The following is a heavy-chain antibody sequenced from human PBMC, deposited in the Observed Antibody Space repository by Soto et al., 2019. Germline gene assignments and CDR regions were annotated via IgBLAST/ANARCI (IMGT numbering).Heavy chain of an antibody. V-gene: IGHV1-18*01. Sequence: GASVKVSCKASGYTFTSYGISWVRQAPGQGLEWMGWISAYNGNTNYAQKLQGRVTMTTDTSTSTAYMELRSLRSDDTAVYYCARDECSSTSCSIGGPPPLYYYYYGMDVWGQGTTVTVSS. CDR2: ISAYNGNT. CDR1: GYTFTSYG. J-gene: IGHJ6*02. D-gene: IGHD2-2*01. CDR3: ARDECSSTSCSIGGPPPLYYYYYGMDV.